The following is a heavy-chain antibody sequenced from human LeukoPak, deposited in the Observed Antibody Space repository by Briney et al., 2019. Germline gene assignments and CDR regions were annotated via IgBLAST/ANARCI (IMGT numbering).Heavy chain of an antibody. CDR2: IYPDDSDT. J-gene: IGHJ4*02. V-gene: IGHV5-51*01. D-gene: IGHD5-24*01. Sequence: GASLQISCKGSGCIFTSYWIGWVRRLPRKSLVWMGIIYPDDSDTRYTQSFQGQVTISADKSISTAYLQWSSLKASDTAMYYCARCGEMATISSCYSDYSGQGNLVTASS. CDR1: GCIFTSYW. CDR3: ARCGEMATISSCYSDY.